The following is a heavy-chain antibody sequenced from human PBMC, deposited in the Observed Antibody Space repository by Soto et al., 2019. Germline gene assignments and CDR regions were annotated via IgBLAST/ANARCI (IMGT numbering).Heavy chain of an antibody. CDR1: GGSFSGYY. V-gene: IGHV4-34*01. D-gene: IGHD3-3*01. CDR2: INHSGST. CDR3: AIFSRITIFGVVIQYYYYGMDV. Sequence: SETLSLTCAVYGGSFSGYYWSWIRQPPGKGLEWIGEINHSGSTNYNPSLKSRVTISVDTSKNQFSLKLSSVTAADTAVYYCAIFSRITIFGVVIQYYYYGMDVWGQGTTVTVSS. J-gene: IGHJ6*02.